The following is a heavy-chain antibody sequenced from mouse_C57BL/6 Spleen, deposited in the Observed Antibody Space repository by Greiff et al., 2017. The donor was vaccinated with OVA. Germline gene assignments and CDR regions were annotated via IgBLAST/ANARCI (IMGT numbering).Heavy chain of an antibody. CDR1: GFTFSDYG. D-gene: IGHD1-1*01. V-gene: IGHV5-17*01. CDR2: ISSGSSTI. CDR3: AKYYRGFDY. Sequence: DVMLVESGGGLVKPGGSLKLSCAASGFTFSDYGMHWVRQAPEKGLEWVAYISSGSSTIYYADTVKGRFTISRDNAKNTLFLQMTSLRSEDTAMYYCAKYYRGFDYWGQGTTLTVSS. J-gene: IGHJ2*01.